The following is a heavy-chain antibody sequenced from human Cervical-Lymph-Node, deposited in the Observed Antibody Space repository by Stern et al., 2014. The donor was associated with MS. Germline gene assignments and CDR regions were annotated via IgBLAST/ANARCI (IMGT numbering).Heavy chain of an antibody. J-gene: IGHJ4*02. CDR2: IYPGDSDT. CDR1: GFSFTTYW. Sequence: EVQLVQSGAEVKKPGESLKISCKRSGFSFTTYWIGWVRQMPGKGLECMGIIYPGDSDTRYSPSFEGQVPISADKSTTTAYLQWSSLKASDTAMYYCARRPIVGGTLNFDFWGQGTQVTVSS. CDR3: ARRPIVGGTLNFDF. V-gene: IGHV5-51*01. D-gene: IGHD1-26*01.